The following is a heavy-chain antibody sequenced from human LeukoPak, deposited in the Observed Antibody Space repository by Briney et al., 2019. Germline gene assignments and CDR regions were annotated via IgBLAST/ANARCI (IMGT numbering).Heavy chain of an antibody. V-gene: IGHV1-8*01. CDR3: ASTMVRGVITHYYYGMDV. CDR2: MNRNSGNT. Sequence: ASVKVSCKASGYTFTSYDINWVRQATGQGLEWMGWMNRNSGNTGYAQKFQDRVTMTRNTSISTAYMELSSLRSEDTAVYYCASTMVRGVITHYYYGMDVWGQGTTVTVSS. CDR1: GYTFTSYD. J-gene: IGHJ6*02. D-gene: IGHD3-10*01.